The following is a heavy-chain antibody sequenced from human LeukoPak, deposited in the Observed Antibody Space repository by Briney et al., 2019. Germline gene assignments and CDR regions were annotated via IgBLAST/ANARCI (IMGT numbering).Heavy chain of an antibody. CDR3: ARTYKFLEDY. Sequence: SETLSLTCIVSGGSISSSGYYWGWIRQPPGKGLEWIGSIYYSGSTYYNPSLKSRVTISVDTSKNQFSLRLNSVTAADTAVYYCARTYKFLEDYWGQGTLVTVSS. D-gene: IGHD1-14*01. CDR1: GGSISSSGYY. V-gene: IGHV4-39*01. CDR2: IYYSGST. J-gene: IGHJ4*02.